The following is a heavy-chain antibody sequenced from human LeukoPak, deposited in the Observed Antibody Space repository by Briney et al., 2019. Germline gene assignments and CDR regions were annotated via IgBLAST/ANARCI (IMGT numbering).Heavy chain of an antibody. V-gene: IGHV4-30-4*01. CDR1: GGSISSGDYY. D-gene: IGHD3-22*01. CDR2: IYYSGST. J-gene: IGHJ4*02. Sequence: SSETLSLTCTVSGGSISSGDYYWSWIRQPPGKGLEWIGYIYYSGSTYYNPSLKSRVTISVDTSKNQFSLKLSSMTAADTAVYYCARGGGNYYDSSGSFRFDYWGQGTLVTVSS. CDR3: ARGGGNYYDSSGSFRFDY.